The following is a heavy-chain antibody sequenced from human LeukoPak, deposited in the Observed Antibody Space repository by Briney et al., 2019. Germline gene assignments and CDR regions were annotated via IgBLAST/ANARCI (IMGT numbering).Heavy chain of an antibody. D-gene: IGHD3-10*01. Sequence: GGSLRLSCAASGFTFSSYAMSWVRQAPGKGLERVSAISGSGGSTYYADSVKGRFTISRDNSKNTLYLQMNSLRAEDTAVYYCAKGVIGYYYYYGMDVWGQGTTVTVSS. J-gene: IGHJ6*02. V-gene: IGHV3-23*01. CDR2: ISGSGGST. CDR3: AKGVIGYYYYYGMDV. CDR1: GFTFSSYA.